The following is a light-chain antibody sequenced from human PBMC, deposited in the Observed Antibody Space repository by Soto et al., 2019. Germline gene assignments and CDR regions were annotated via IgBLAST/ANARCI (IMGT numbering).Light chain of an antibody. CDR2: SDN. J-gene: IGLJ1*01. CDR1: SSNIGTYR. Sequence: QSVLTQPPSASGTPGQRVTISCSGSSSNIGTYRVSWYQHFPGTAPRLLIYSDNQRPSGVPDRFSASKSGASASLAISGPQSEDEASFYCEAWDDSLNGYVFGTGTKVTVL. V-gene: IGLV1-44*01. CDR3: EAWDDSLNGYV.